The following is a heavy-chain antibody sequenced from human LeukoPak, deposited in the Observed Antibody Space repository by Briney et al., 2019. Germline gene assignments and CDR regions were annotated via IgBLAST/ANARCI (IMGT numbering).Heavy chain of an antibody. D-gene: IGHD3-10*01. CDR1: GGSISSYY. J-gene: IGHJ6*02. CDR2: IYYSGST. Sequence: PSETLSLTCTVSGGSISSYYWSWIRQPPGKGLEWIGYIYYSGSTNYSPSLKSRVTISVDTSKNQFSLKLSSVTAADTAVYYCARGRGHYYYGMDVWGQGTTVTVSS. V-gene: IGHV4-59*01. CDR3: ARGRGHYYYGMDV.